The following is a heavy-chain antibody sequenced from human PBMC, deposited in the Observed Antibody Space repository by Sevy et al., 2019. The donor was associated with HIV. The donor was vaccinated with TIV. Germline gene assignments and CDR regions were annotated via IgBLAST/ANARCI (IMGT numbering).Heavy chain of an antibody. Sequence: GGSLRLSCAASGFTFSSYAMSWVRQAPGKGLEWVSTIRGSGGSTYYADSVKGRFTISRDNSKNTLYFQMNSLRAEDTAVYYCHGDYDSSQLASYYYYGMDVWGQGTTVIVSS. V-gene: IGHV3-23*01. J-gene: IGHJ6*02. CDR2: IRGSGGST. CDR3: HGDYDSSQLASYYYYGMDV. D-gene: IGHD3-22*01. CDR1: GFTFSSYA.